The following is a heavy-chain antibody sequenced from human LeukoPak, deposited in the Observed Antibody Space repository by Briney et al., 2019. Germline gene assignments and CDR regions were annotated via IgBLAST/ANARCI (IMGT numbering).Heavy chain of an antibody. D-gene: IGHD3-10*01. CDR3: ARDKSRTYGSADAFDI. V-gene: IGHV4-34*01. CDR1: GGSFSGYY. Sequence: SETLSLTCAVYGGSFSGYYWSWIRQPPGKGLEWIGEINHSGSTNYNPSLKSRVTISVDTSKNQFSLRLSSVTAADTAVYYCARDKSRTYGSADAFDIWGQGTMVTVSS. J-gene: IGHJ3*02. CDR2: INHSGST.